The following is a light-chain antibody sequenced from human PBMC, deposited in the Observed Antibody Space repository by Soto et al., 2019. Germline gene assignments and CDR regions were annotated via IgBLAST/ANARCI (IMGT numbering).Light chain of an antibody. Sequence: QSAVTQPASVSGSPGQSITISCTGTSSDVGAYNYVSWYQHHPGKAPKLMIYDVANRPSGVSNRFSGSKSGNTASLTISGLHAEVEADYYCSSYTIRSTVVFGGGTKLTVL. V-gene: IGLV2-14*03. CDR1: SSDVGAYNY. CDR2: DVA. J-gene: IGLJ2*01. CDR3: SSYTIRSTVV.